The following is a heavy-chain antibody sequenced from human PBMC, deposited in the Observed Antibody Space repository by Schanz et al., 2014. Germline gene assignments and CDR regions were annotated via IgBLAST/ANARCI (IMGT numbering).Heavy chain of an antibody. CDR3: ARDPNSVNEIDY. CDR1: GYTFTNHY. V-gene: IGHV1-2*06. CDR2: ISPSSGGT. D-gene: IGHD5-12*01. Sequence: QVQVIQSGPEVKKPGASVKVSCKASGYTFTNHYLHWVRQAPGQGLEWMGRISPSSGGTNYAQNFQGRVTMTKDTSINTVYMELSTLTSDDTAVYYCARDPNSVNEIDYWGQETLVTVSS. J-gene: IGHJ4*02.